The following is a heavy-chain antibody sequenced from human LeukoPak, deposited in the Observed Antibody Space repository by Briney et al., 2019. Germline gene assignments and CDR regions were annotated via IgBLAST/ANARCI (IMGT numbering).Heavy chain of an antibody. J-gene: IGHJ4*02. V-gene: IGHV4-39*01. Sequence: SETLSLTCTVSGGSISTSSYYWCWIRQPPGKGLEWIGNIYYSGSTYDNPSLKSRVTISVDTSKNQFSLWLSSVTAADTAVYYCARLETYDSTLDYWGQGTLVTVSS. CDR1: GGSISTSSYY. D-gene: IGHD3-22*01. CDR3: ARLETYDSTLDY. CDR2: IYYSGST.